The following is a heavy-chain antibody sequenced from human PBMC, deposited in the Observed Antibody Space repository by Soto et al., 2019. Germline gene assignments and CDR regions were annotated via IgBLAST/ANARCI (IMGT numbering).Heavy chain of an antibody. CDR2: IDPSDSYT. V-gene: IGHV5-10-1*01. Sequence: GESLKISCKGSGYSFTSYWISWVRQMPGKGLEWMGRIDPSDSYTNYSPSFQGHVTISADKSISTAYLQWSSLKASDTAMYYCARNLYYDSSGYYYRFDYWGQGTLVTVSS. CDR3: ARNLYYDSSGYYYRFDY. CDR1: GYSFTSYW. D-gene: IGHD3-22*01. J-gene: IGHJ4*02.